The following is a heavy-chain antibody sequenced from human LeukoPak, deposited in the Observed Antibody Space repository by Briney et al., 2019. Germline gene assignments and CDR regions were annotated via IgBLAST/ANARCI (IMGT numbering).Heavy chain of an antibody. CDR3: ARRYDSSRSPLND. CDR1: GGSFSGCY. J-gene: IGHJ4*02. D-gene: IGHD3-10*01. Sequence: SETLSLTCAVYGGSFSGCYWSWIRQPPGKGLEWIGEINHSGSTNYNPSLKSRVTISVDTSKSQFSLKVTSLTAADTAVYYCARRYDSSRSPLNDWGRGNLVTVSS. CDR2: INHSGST. V-gene: IGHV4-34*01.